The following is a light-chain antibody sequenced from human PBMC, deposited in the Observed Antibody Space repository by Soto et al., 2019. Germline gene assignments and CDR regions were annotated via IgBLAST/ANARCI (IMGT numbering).Light chain of an antibody. CDR3: SSYTSSNTLV. CDR2: EVS. CDR1: SSDIGNYNY. V-gene: IGLV2-14*01. Sequence: QSALTQPASVSGSPGQSITISCTGTSSDIGNYNYVSWYQQHPGKAPKLMIYEVSNRPSGVSNRFSGPKSGNTASLTISGLQAEDEADYYCSSYTSSNTLVFGGGTKLTVL. J-gene: IGLJ2*01.